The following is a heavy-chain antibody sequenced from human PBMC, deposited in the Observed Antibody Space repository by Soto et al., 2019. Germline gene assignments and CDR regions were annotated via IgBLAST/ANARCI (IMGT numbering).Heavy chain of an antibody. D-gene: IGHD2-15*01. CDR3: ASEYCSGGRCYYYGMDV. CDR2: IWYDGSKK. V-gene: IGHV3-33*01. CDR1: GFTFSSYG. J-gene: IGHJ6*02. Sequence: QVQLVESGGGVVQPGRSLRLSCAASGFTFSSYGMRWVRQAPGKGLEWVAVIWYDGSKKYYADSVKGRFTISRDNSKNTLYLQMNSLRAEDTAVYYCASEYCSGGRCYYYGMDVWGQGTTVTVSS.